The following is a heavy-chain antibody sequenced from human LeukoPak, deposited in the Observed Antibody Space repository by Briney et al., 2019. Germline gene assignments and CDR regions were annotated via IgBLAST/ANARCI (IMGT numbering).Heavy chain of an antibody. V-gene: IGHV1-69*02. CDR1: VGTFSSYT. J-gene: IGHJ4*02. Sequence: SVKVSCKAFVGTFSSYTIRWVRQAPGQGLEWMGRIIPILVIANYAQKIQGRVTITADKSTSTAYMELSSLRSEDTAVYYCATTGDMVRGVFDYWGQGILVTVSS. D-gene: IGHD3-10*01. CDR2: IIPILVIA. CDR3: ATTGDMVRGVFDY.